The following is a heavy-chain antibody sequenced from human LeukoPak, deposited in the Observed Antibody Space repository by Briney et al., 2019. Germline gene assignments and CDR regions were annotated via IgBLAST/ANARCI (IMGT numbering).Heavy chain of an antibody. D-gene: IGHD1-14*01. CDR2: TSAYNGNT. V-gene: IGHV1-18*01. CDR3: ARAPPDEAR. CDR1: GYTFTSYG. J-gene: IGHJ4*02. Sequence: ASVKVSCKASGYTFTSYGISWVRQAPGQGLEWMGWTSAYNGNTNYAQKLQGRVTMTTDTSTSTANMELRSLRSDDTAVYYCARAPPDEARWGQGTLVTVSS.